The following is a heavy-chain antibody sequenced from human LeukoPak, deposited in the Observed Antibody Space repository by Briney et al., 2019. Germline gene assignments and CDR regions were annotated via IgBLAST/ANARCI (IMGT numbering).Heavy chain of an antibody. Sequence: ASVKLSCTASGYAFTSYGISWVRQSPGQGLEWMGWISAYNGNTNYAQTLQGRVTMTTDTSTSTAYMELRSLRSDDTAVYYCARAYYAILTGYVNCFAPWGQGTLVTVSS. CDR1: GYAFTSYG. CDR2: ISAYNGNT. V-gene: IGHV1-18*04. J-gene: IGHJ5*02. CDR3: ARAYYAILTGYVNCFAP. D-gene: IGHD3-9*01.